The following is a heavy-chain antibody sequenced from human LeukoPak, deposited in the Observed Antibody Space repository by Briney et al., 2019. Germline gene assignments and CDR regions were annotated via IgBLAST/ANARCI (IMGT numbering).Heavy chain of an antibody. V-gene: IGHV4-34*01. J-gene: IGHJ5*02. D-gene: IGHD3-10*01. CDR1: GGSFGGYY. CDR2: INHSGST. CDR3: AREGRITMVRGPTPPRWFDP. Sequence: SETLSLTCAVYGGSFGGYYWSWIRQPPGKGLEWIGEINHSGSTNYNPSLKSRVTISVDTSKNQFSLKLTSVTAADTAVYYCAREGRITMVRGPTPPRWFDPWGQGTLVTVSS.